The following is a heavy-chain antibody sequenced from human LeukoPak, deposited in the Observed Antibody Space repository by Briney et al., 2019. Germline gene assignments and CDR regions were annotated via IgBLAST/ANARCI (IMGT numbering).Heavy chain of an antibody. V-gene: IGHV3-74*01. CDR2: TNEHGTII. Sequence: RTGGSLRLSCAASGFSFSNYWFHWVRQAPGEGLVWVSRTNEHGTIINYADSVKGRFTISRDNAKNTLYLQMNSLRAEDTAVYYCARRVVVPAAPYYFDYWGQGTLVTVSS. CDR1: GFSFSNYW. D-gene: IGHD2-2*01. CDR3: ARRVVVPAAPYYFDY. J-gene: IGHJ4*02.